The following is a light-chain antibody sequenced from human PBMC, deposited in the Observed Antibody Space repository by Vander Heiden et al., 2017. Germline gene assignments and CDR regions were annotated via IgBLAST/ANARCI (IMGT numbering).Light chain of an antibody. J-gene: IGKJ4*01. Sequence: IVSTQPPATLSLSPGERATLSCRASQSVSGYLCVWQQKTGEAPRRLINGAANRTASSPAGSSGGGSGTDVSPTISSLEPEDVAVDYCQQRKNRPLTFGGGTKVEFK. CDR1: QSVSGY. CDR3: QQRKNRPLT. CDR2: GAA. V-gene: IGKV3-11*01.